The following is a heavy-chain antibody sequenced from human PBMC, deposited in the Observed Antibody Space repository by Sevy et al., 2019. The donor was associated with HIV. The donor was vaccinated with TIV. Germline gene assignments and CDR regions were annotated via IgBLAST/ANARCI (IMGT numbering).Heavy chain of an antibody. D-gene: IGHD6-19*01. J-gene: IGHJ4*02. CDR1: GFTSSSYA. CDR2: ISESGAMT. Sequence: GGSLRLSCVASGFTSSSYAMSWVRQAPGKGLEWVSSISESGAMTYYADSVKGRFTISRDNSKSTLYLQMNSLRAEDTAIYYCAKASIEVAATTGGVFDYWGQGTPVTVSS. V-gene: IGHV3-23*01. CDR3: AKASIEVAATTGGVFDY.